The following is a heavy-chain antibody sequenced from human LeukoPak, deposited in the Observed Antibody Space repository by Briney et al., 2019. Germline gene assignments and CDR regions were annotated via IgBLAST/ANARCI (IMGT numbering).Heavy chain of an antibody. Sequence: GGSLRLSCAASGFTFSSYAMSWVRQAPGKGLEWVSAISGSGGSTYYADSVKGRFTISRDNSKNTLYLQMNSLRAEDTAVYYCAKDHDDYVWGSYRPIDYWGQGTLVTVSS. D-gene: IGHD3-16*02. CDR3: AKDHDDYVWGSYRPIDY. V-gene: IGHV3-23*01. J-gene: IGHJ4*02. CDR2: ISGSGGST. CDR1: GFTFSSYA.